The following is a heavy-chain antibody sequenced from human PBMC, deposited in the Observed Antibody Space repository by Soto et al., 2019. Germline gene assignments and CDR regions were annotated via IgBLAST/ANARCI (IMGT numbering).Heavy chain of an antibody. CDR1: GFTGDDYA. Sequence: SLSLSSVAPGFTGDDYAMHWAVQAPGKGLEWVSGISANGDTIDYADSVKGRFTISRDNAKNSLFLQMNSLRPEDTALYYCAKDMKWGGMTTIQYFDSWGQGT. CDR3: AKDMKWGGMTTIQYFDS. J-gene: IGHJ4*02. V-gene: IGHV3-9*01. CDR2: ISANGDTI. D-gene: IGHD4-17*01.